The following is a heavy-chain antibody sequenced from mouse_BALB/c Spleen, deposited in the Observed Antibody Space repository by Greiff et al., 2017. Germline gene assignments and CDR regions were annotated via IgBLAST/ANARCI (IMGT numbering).Heavy chain of an antibody. J-gene: IGHJ1*01. V-gene: IGHV5-9-4*01. CDR3: ARDRPSDV. CDR1: GFTFSSYA. CDR2: ISSGGSYT. Sequence: EVQRVESGGGLVKPGGSLKLSCAASGFTFSSYAMSWVRQSPEKRLEWVAEISSGGSYTYYPDTVTGRFTISRDNAKNTLYLEMSSLRSEDTAMYYCARDRPSDVGGAGTTVTVSS.